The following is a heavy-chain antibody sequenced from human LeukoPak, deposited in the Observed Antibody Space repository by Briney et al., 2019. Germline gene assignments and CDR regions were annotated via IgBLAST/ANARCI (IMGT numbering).Heavy chain of an antibody. V-gene: IGHV3-74*01. CDR2: INEDGDIT. D-gene: IGHD5-12*01. CDR3: ARDFTGYSDI. Sequence: GGSLRLSCADSGFTLSAYWVHWVRQPPGKGLVWVSRINEDGDITNYADSVRGRFTISRDNAKNTLYLQMNSLRAEDTAVYYCARDFTGYSDIWGQGTLVTVSS. CDR1: GFTLSAYW. J-gene: IGHJ4*02.